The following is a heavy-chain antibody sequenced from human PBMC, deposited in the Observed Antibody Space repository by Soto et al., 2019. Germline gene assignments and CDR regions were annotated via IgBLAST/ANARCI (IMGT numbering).Heavy chain of an antibody. D-gene: IGHD2-2*01. CDR2: ISGSGATT. V-gene: IGHV3-23*01. Sequence: GGSLRLSCAASGFTYYSYAMNWVRQAPGKGLEWVSGISGSGATTYHADSVRGRLTISRDNSKNTLFLQMNSLRAEDTAVYYCVKGVVLEPAALHYFDYWGQGTLVTVSS. J-gene: IGHJ4*02. CDR3: VKGVVLEPAALHYFDY. CDR1: GFTYYSYA.